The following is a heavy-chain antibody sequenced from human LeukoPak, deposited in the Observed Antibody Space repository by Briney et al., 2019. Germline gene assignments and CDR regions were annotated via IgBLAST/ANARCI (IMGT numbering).Heavy chain of an antibody. J-gene: IGHJ3*02. Sequence: GGSLRLSCVTSGFTFSRHWMHWVRQDSEKGLVWVSRISSDESTTNYADSVKGRFAISRDNAKNTLYLQMNSLRVEDTAVYYCARAVADIGNGLDIWGQGTMVTVSS. CDR3: ARAVADIGNGLDI. D-gene: IGHD2-15*01. CDR1: GFTFSRHW. V-gene: IGHV3-74*01. CDR2: ISSDESTT.